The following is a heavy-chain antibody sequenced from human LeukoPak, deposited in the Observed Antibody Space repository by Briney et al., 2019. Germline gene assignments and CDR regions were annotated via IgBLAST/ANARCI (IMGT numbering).Heavy chain of an antibody. CDR3: ARGVRTGKTYDY. V-gene: IGHV4-34*01. Sequence: SETLSLTCAVYGGSFSGYYWSWIRLPPGKGLEWIGEINHSGSTNYNPSLKSRVTISVDTSKNQFSLKLSSVTAADTAVYYCARGVRTGKTYDYWGQGTLVTVSS. CDR1: GGSFSGYY. CDR2: INHSGST. J-gene: IGHJ4*02. D-gene: IGHD2-2*01.